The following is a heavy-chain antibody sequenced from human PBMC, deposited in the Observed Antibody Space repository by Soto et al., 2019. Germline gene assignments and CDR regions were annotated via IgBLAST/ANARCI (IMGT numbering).Heavy chain of an antibody. D-gene: IGHD6-6*01. CDR2: ISGSGGST. V-gene: IGHV3-23*01. CDR1: GFTFSSYA. J-gene: IGHJ4*02. CDR3: AAPTRPAVAARHPSDY. Sequence: GSLRLSCAASGFTFSSYAMSWVRQAPGKGLEWVSAISGSGGSTYYADSVKGRFTISRDNSKNTLYLQMNSLRAEDTAVYYCAAPTRPAVAARHPSDYWGQGTLVTVSS.